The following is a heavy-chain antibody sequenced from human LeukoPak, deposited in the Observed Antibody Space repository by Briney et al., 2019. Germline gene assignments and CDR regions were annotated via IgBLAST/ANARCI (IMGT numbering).Heavy chain of an antibody. Sequence: HSGGSLRLSCVASGFPFKGYWMTWVRQSPGKGLDWVANIKPDGSETNYLDSVKGRLTISRDNARDSLFLEMNNLRVDDTAVYYCARDGGELWPLDEWGQGILVTVSS. J-gene: IGHJ4*02. CDR2: IKPDGSET. CDR1: GFPFKGYW. V-gene: IGHV3-7*01. CDR3: ARDGGELWPLDE. D-gene: IGHD3-10*01.